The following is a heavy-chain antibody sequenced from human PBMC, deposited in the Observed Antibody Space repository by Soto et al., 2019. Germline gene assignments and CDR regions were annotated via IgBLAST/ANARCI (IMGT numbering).Heavy chain of an antibody. Sequence: SETLSLTCAASGVSFTSNNWCTWVRQPPGQGLEWIGEIYRTGRTNYNPSVKSRVTISLDKSENQFSLKVTSLTAADTAVYYCASRDPGTSVDYWGQGTLVTVSS. J-gene: IGHJ4*02. D-gene: IGHD1-7*01. V-gene: IGHV4-4*02. CDR3: ASRDPGTSVDY. CDR2: IYRTGRT. CDR1: GVSFTSNNW.